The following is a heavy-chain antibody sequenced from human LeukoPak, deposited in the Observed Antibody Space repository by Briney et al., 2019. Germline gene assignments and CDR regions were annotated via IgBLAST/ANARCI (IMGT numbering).Heavy chain of an antibody. V-gene: IGHV4-59*01. Sequence: SETLSLTCTVSGGSISSYYWSWIRQPPGKELEWIGYIYYSGSTNYNPSLNSRVTISVDTSRNQFSLKLSSVTAADTAVYYCARASGQWLPPVYWGQGTLVNVSS. CDR3: ARASGQWLPPVY. CDR1: GGSISSYY. J-gene: IGHJ4*02. D-gene: IGHD6-19*01. CDR2: IYYSGST.